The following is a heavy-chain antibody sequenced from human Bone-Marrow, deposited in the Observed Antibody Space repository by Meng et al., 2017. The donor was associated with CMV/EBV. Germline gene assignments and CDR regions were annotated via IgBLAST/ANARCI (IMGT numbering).Heavy chain of an antibody. CDR3: ARGRRDGYNQGFDY. V-gene: IGHV1-69*04. D-gene: IGHD5-24*01. CDR2: IIPMLGIT. Sequence: PGGTFSSYSFSWVRQAPGQGLEWMGRIIPMLGITNYGQNFQGRVTITADKSTSTVYMDLSSLRSEDTAVYYCARGRRDGYNQGFDYWGQGTLVTVSS. J-gene: IGHJ4*02. CDR1: GGTFSSYS.